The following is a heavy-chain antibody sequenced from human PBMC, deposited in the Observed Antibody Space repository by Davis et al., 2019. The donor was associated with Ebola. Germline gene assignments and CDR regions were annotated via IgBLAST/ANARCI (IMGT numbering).Heavy chain of an antibody. CDR3: ARETYYYDSSGYLTRYWYFDL. D-gene: IGHD3-22*01. CDR1: GGSFSGYY. Sequence: PSETLSLTCAVYGGSFSGYYWSWIRQPPGKGLEWIGEINHSGSTNYKPSLKSRVTISVDTSKNQFSLKLSSVTAADTAVYYCARETYYYDSSGYLTRYWYFDLWGRGTLVTVSS. J-gene: IGHJ2*01. CDR2: INHSGST. V-gene: IGHV4-34*01.